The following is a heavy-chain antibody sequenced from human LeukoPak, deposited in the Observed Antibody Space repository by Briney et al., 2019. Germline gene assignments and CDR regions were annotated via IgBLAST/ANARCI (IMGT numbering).Heavy chain of an antibody. Sequence: ASVKVSCKASGYTFTGYYMHWVRQAPGQGLEWMGRINPNSGGTNYAQKFQGRVTMTRDTSISTAYMELSRLRSGDTAVYYCARVSGAVTNHYYFDYWGQGTLVTVSS. D-gene: IGHD4-11*01. V-gene: IGHV1-2*06. CDR1: GYTFTGYY. J-gene: IGHJ4*02. CDR2: INPNSGGT. CDR3: ARVSGAVTNHYYFDY.